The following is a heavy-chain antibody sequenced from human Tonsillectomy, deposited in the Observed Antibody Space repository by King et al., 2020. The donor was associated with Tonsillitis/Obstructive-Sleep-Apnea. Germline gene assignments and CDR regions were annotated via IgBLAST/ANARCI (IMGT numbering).Heavy chain of an antibody. V-gene: IGHV3-15*07. CDR2: IKSNTDGGTT. D-gene: IGHD2-2*02. J-gene: IGHJ6*02. Sequence: VQLVESGGGLVKPGGSLRLSCAASGFTFSNAWMNWVRRAPGKGLEWVGRIKSNTDGGTTDYAAPVKGRFTISRDDSKNTLYLQMNSLKTEDTAVYYCTTEVITKVPTAIWDYGTDVWGQGTTVTVSS. CDR3: TTEVITKVPTAIWDYGTDV. CDR1: GFTFSNAW.